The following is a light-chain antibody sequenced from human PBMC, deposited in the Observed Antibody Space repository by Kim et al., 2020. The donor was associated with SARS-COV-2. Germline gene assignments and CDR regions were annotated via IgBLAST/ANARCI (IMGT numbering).Light chain of an antibody. V-gene: IGKV1-6*02. J-gene: IGKJ1*01. Sequence: ASVGDTIIITCRASQGIRNDLGWYHQKPGKAPKLLIYAASSLQSGVPSRFSGSGSGTDFTLTISSLQPEDFATYYCLQDYSYPRTFGQGTKVDIK. CDR2: AAS. CDR3: LQDYSYPRT. CDR1: QGIRND.